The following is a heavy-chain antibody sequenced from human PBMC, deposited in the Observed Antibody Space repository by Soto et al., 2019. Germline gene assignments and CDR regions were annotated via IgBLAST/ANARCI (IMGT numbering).Heavy chain of an antibody. CDR1: GYTFTSHG. CDR3: ARARYCASTSCYKHYYYGMDT. Sequence: QDQLVQSGAEVKKPGASVKISCEASGYTFTSHGISWVRQAPGQGLEWLGWISTYNSRTHYAQKVQGGVTMTTDTSTITAYLDRRSLTFDDTAVYYCARARYCASTSCYKHYYYGMDTWGQGTTVTVSS. D-gene: IGHD2-2*02. V-gene: IGHV1-18*04. J-gene: IGHJ6*02. CDR2: ISTYNSRT.